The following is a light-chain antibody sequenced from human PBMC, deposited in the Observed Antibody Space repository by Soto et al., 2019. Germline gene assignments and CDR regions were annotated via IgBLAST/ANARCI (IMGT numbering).Light chain of an antibody. CDR2: AAS. CDR3: QQLNSYPWT. CDR1: QAISRY. V-gene: IGKV1-9*01. Sequence: DIQLTQSPSFLSASVGDRVTITCRASQAISRYFAWFQQRPGKAPKVLIYAASTLQSGVPSRFSGSGSGTEFTLTSSSLQPEDFATYFCQQLNSYPWTCGQGTKVEIK. J-gene: IGKJ1*01.